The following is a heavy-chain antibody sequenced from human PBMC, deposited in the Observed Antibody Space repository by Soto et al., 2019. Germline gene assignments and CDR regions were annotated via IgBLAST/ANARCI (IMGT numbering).Heavy chain of an antibody. D-gene: IGHD6-13*01. V-gene: IGHV3-30*18. CDR1: GFTFSSYA. Sequence: QVQLVESGGGVVQPGRSLRLSCAASGFTFSSYAMHWVRQAPGKGLEWVAVISSDGGNKYYADSVKGRFTISRDNSKNTLYLQMNRLRAEDTAVYYCAKDKDLGAAGYYFHYWGQGTLVTVSS. CDR3: AKDKDLGAAGYYFHY. J-gene: IGHJ4*02. CDR2: ISSDGGNK.